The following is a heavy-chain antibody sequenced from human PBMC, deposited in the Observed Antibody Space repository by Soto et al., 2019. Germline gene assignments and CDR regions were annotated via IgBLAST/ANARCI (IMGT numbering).Heavy chain of an antibody. J-gene: IGHJ6*02. CDR1: GGSISSGGYY. V-gene: IGHV4-61*08. CDR3: ARDSGQNYGMDV. CDR2: IYYSGST. Sequence: PSETLSLTCTVSGGSISSGGYYWSWIRQHPGKGLEWIGYIYYSGSTNYNPSLKSRVTISVDTSKNQFSLKLSSVTAADTAVYYCARDSGQNYGMDVWGQGTTVTVSS.